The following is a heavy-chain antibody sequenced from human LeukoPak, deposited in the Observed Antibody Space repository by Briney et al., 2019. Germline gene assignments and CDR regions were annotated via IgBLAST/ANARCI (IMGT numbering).Heavy chain of an antibody. V-gene: IGHV5-51*01. D-gene: IGHD3-10*01. J-gene: IGHJ6*04. Sequence: GESLKISCQGSGYTFTSHWIGWVRQMPGKGLEWMGIIDPSDSDTRYSPSFQGQFTISTDNSISTAYMFWGSLKASDTAKYYCARSSASYHFDMDVWGKGTTVIVSS. CDR1: GYTFTSHW. CDR2: IDPSDSDT. CDR3: ARSSASYHFDMDV.